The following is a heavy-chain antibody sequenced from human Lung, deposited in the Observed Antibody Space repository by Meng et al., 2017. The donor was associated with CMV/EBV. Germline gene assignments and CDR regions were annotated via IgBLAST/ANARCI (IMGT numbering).Heavy chain of an antibody. V-gene: IGHV4-4*02. Sequence: GSLRLSCAVSGDSISNSNWWTWVRQPPGKGLEWIGEIYHSGTTNYNPSLKSRVTISVNKSKKQFSLMLTSVTVADTAVYYCARKASWLLSLDYWGQGTXVTVYS. J-gene: IGHJ4*02. CDR2: IYHSGTT. CDR1: GDSISNSNW. CDR3: ARKASWLLSLDY. D-gene: IGHD3-9*01.